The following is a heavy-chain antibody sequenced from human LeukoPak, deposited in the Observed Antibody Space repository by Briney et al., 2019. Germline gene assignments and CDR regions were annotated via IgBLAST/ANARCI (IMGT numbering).Heavy chain of an antibody. J-gene: IGHJ4*02. CDR3: ARGGFTGTSCPYFEY. Sequence: PGGSLRLSCAASGFTSGSYWMHWVRQAPGKGLVWVSRISSDESSTSYADSVKGRFTISRDNAKNTLYLKTNSLRAEDTAIYFCARGGFTGTSCPYFEYWGQGTLVTVSS. D-gene: IGHD2-2*01. CDR2: ISSDESST. V-gene: IGHV3-74*01. CDR1: GFTSGSYW.